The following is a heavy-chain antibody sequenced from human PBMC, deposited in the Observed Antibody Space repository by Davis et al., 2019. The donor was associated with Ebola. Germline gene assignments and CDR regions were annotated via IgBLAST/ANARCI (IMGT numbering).Heavy chain of an antibody. CDR3: ARAVTMVLPSGWFDP. V-gene: IGHV1-18*01. Sequence: ASVKVSCKASGYTFTRYAISWVRQAPGQGLEWMGWIRAYNGNTNYAQNLQGRVTMTTDTSTSTAYMEVRGLRYDDTAVYYCARAVTMVLPSGWFDPWGQGTLVTVSS. CDR2: IRAYNGNT. J-gene: IGHJ5*02. D-gene: IGHD3-10*01. CDR1: GYTFTRYA.